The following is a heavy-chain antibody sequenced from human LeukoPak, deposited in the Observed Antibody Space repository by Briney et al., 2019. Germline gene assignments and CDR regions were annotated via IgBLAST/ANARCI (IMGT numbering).Heavy chain of an antibody. V-gene: IGHV4-30-4*01. Sequence: PSETLSLTCTVSGGSISSGDYYWGWIRQPPGKGLEWVGYIYYSGSTYYNPSLKSRVTISEDTSKNQFSLKLSSVTAADTAVYYCARNGGGDSYYPFYIWGERTMVTVSS. CDR1: GGSISSGDYY. CDR3: ARNGGGDSYYPFYI. D-gene: IGHD2-21*02. J-gene: IGHJ3*02. CDR2: IYYSGST.